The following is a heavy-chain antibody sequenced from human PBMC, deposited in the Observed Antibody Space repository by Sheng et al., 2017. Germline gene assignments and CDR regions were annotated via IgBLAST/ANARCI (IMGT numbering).Heavy chain of an antibody. CDR1: GFTFSNSW. CDR3: ARVGYYYDIDV. CDR2: IKQDGSEK. Sequence: EVQVVESVGGLVQPGGSLRLSCVGSGFTFSNSWMTWVRQAPGEGLEWVANIKQDGSEKHYVDSVKGRFTISRDNAKNSLYLQMNGLIPEDTAVYYCARVGYYYDIDVWGQGTTVTV. J-gene: IGHJ6*02. V-gene: IGHV3-7*01.